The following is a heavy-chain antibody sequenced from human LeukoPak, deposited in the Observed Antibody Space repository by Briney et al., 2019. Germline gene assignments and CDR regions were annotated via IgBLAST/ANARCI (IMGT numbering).Heavy chain of an antibody. J-gene: IGHJ5*02. CDR2: ISSSSSYI. Sequence: GGSLRLSCAAPGFTFSSYSMNWVRQAPGKGLEWVSSISSSSSYIYYADSVKGRFTISRDNAKNSLYLQMNSLRAEDTAVYYCARDWGGYRSGGSCYSLATGWFDPWGQGTLVTVSS. CDR3: ARDWGGYRSGGSCYSLATGWFDP. V-gene: IGHV3-21*01. CDR1: GFTFSSYS. D-gene: IGHD2-15*01.